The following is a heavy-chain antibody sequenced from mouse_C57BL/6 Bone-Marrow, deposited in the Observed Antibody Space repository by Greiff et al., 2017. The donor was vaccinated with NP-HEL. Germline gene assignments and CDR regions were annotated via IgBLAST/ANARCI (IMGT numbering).Heavy chain of an antibody. CDR2: IDPSDSYT. J-gene: IGHJ3*01. D-gene: IGHD1-1*01. CDR1: GYTFTSYW. Sequence: QVQLQQPGAELVKPGASVKLSCKASGYTFTSYWMQWVKQRPGQGLEWIGEIDPSDSYTNYNQKFKGKATLTVDTSSSTAYMQLSSLASEDSAVYYCASGSILFAYWGQGTLVTVSA. CDR3: ASGSILFAY. V-gene: IGHV1-50*01.